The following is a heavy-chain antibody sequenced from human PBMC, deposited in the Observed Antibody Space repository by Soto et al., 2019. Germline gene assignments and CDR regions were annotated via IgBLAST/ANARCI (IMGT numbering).Heavy chain of an antibody. Sequence: QVQLVQSGAEVKKPGSSVKVSCKASGGTFSSYAISWVRQAPGQGLEWMGGLIPIFGTADYAQKFQGGVTMTAAESTSTAYMALSSLRYEDTAVYYCATPRNGNAGRYDYGMDVW. V-gene: IGHV1-69*12. CDR2: LIPIFGTA. CDR3: ATPRNGNAGRYDYGMDV. J-gene: IGHJ6*01. D-gene: IGHD1-1*01. CDR1: GGTFSSYA.